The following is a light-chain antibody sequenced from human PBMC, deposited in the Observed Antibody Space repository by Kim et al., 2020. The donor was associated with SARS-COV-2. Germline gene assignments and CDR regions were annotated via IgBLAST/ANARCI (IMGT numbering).Light chain of an antibody. CDR3: QQRIRWPVT. V-gene: IGKV3-11*01. Sequence: SLSSGERAPLSCSASQSVSSLLAWYQQRPGKAPRLLIFDASSRASGIPARFSGSGSGTDFTLTISSLEPEDFAVYYCQQRIRWPVTFGQGTKLEI. CDR1: QSVSSL. J-gene: IGKJ2*01. CDR2: DAS.